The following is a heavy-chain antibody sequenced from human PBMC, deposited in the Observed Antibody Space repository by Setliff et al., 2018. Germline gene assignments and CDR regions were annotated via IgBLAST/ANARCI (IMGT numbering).Heavy chain of an antibody. CDR2: IHTNTGNP. J-gene: IGHJ4*02. Sequence: ASVKVSCKVSGYTFTELSMHWVRQAPGQGLEWMGWIHTNTGNPTYAQGFTGRFVFSLDTSVSTAYLQITSLKAEDTAVYYCARVIPYYFDSWGQGTLVTVSS. V-gene: IGHV7-4-1*02. CDR3: ARVIPYYFDS. CDR1: GYTFTELS.